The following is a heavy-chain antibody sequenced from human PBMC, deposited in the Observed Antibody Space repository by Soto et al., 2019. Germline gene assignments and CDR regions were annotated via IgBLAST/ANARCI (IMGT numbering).Heavy chain of an antibody. V-gene: IGHV1-58*01. CDR3: VAELYSGGGCCAFDF. Sequence: ASVKVSCKTSGFTFTNSAVQWVRQARGQRLEWIGWIIVASGRTNYAREVQERVTISRDTSTSTAYMELSGLRSEDTAVYYCVAELYSGGGCCAFDFWGQGTMVTVSS. CDR1: GFTFTNSA. CDR2: IIVASGRT. J-gene: IGHJ3*01. D-gene: IGHD2-15*01.